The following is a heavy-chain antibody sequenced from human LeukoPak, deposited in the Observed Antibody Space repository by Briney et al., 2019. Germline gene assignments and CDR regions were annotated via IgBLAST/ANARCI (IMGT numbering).Heavy chain of an antibody. V-gene: IGHV3-23*01. CDR3: AKDEIVVVPADGSSPTHAXYXQH. Sequence: GGSLRLSCAASGFTFSSYAMSWVRQAPGKELEWVSAISGSGGSTYYADSVKGRFTISRDNSKNTLYLQMNSLRAEDTAVYYCAKDEIVVVPADGSSPTHAXYXQHWGQGTLVTVSS. CDR1: GFTFSSYA. J-gene: IGHJ1*01. CDR2: ISGSGGST. D-gene: IGHD2-2*01.